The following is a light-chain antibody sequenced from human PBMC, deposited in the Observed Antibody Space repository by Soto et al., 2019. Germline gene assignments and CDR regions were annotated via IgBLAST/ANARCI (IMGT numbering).Light chain of an antibody. J-gene: IGKJ5*01. V-gene: IGKV1-9*01. Sequence: DIQLTQSPSFLSASVGDRVTITCRASQDISSYLAWYQQKPEKAPQFLLYAAATLRVGVPSRFSESGSGTEFTRTISSLQPEDSATYYCQRLSAYPITFGNATRLDIK. CDR1: QDISSY. CDR3: QRLSAYPIT. CDR2: AAA.